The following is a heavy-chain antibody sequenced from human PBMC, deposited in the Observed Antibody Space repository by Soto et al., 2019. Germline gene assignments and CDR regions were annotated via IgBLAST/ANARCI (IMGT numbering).Heavy chain of an antibody. CDR1: GGTFSSYA. CDR2: IIPIFGTA. CDR3: ARGFRLDTIWWSGAGYYYNGMDV. V-gene: IGHV1-69*12. Sequence: QVQLVQSGAEVKKPGSSVKVSCKASGGTFSSYAISWVRLAPGQGLEWMGGIIPIFGTASYAQKFQGRVTITADESTSTAYMELRSLRSEDTAVYYCARGFRLDTIWWSGAGYYYNGMDVWGQGTTVTVSS. D-gene: IGHD3-16*01. J-gene: IGHJ6*02.